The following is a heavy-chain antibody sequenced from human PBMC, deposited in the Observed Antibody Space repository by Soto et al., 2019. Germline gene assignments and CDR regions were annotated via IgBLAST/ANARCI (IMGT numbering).Heavy chain of an antibody. CDR1: GGSISSYY. D-gene: IGHD3-3*01. CDR3: AREIRYDFWSGYTDY. Sequence: SETLSLTCTVSGGSISSYYWSWIRQPPGKGLEWIGYIYYSGSTNYNPSLKSRVTISVDTSKNQFSLKLSSVTAADTAVYYCAREIRYDFWSGYTDYRGPGPLVTVSS. CDR2: IYYSGST. V-gene: IGHV4-59*01. J-gene: IGHJ4*02.